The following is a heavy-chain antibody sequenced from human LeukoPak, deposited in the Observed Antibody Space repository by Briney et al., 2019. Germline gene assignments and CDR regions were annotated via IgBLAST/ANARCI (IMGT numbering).Heavy chain of an antibody. J-gene: IGHJ4*02. CDR2: IYHSGTT. D-gene: IGHD6-13*01. V-gene: IGHV4-30-2*01. CDR1: GASISSGVYY. CDR3: ARAGTGESNSWYPRAVDS. Sequence: SETLSLTCSVSGASISSGVYYWIWIRQPPGEGLEWLGYIYHSGTTYYNPSLQSRITISVDRSKNDFSLRLSSVTAADTAMYYCARAGTGESNSWYPRAVDSWGQGTLVTVSS.